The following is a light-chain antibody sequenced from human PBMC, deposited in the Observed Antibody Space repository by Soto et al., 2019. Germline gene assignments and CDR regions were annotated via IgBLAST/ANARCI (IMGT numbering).Light chain of an antibody. J-gene: IGKJ2*01. CDR3: QQANSFPHT. Sequence: DIQMTQSPSSVSASVGDTVTITCRASQGVSSGLAWYQQKPGKAPKLLIYAASNSLSGVPSRFSGSVAGTDFTLTISSLQPEDSGTYYCQQANSFPHTFGQGSKLEIK. CDR1: QGVSSG. V-gene: IGKV1-12*01. CDR2: AAS.